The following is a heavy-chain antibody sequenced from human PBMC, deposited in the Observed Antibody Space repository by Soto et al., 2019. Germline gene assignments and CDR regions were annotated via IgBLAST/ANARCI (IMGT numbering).Heavy chain of an antibody. CDR1: GFTFSGHD. Sequence: GGSLRLSCAASGFTFSGHDMHWVRQAPGKGLEWVSGAGTVGDTYYSGSVKGRFTVSRDNARNSFYLQMNNLRAGGTAVYYCIRRLCRGGYCPGIGFDYWGQGTLVTVSS. V-gene: IGHV3-13*01. D-gene: IGHD1-26*01. CDR2: AGTVGDT. CDR3: IRRLCRGGYCPGIGFDY. J-gene: IGHJ4*02.